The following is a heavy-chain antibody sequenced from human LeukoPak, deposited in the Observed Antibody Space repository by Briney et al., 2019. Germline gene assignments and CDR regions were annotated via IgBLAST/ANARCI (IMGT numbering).Heavy chain of an antibody. V-gene: IGHV4-61*02. Sequence: SETLSLTCTVSGGSIGSGSYYWSWIRQPAGKALEWIGRIYTSGSTNYNPSLKSRVTISVDTSKNQFSLKLSSVTAADTAVYYCARVSGSGSYSKWGQGTLVTVSS. CDR2: IYTSGST. CDR1: GGSIGSGSYY. J-gene: IGHJ4*02. CDR3: ARVSGSGSYSK. D-gene: IGHD1-26*01.